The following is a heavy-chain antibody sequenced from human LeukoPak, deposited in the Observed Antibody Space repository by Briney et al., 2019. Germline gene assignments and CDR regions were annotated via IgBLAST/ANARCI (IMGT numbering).Heavy chain of an antibody. J-gene: IGHJ4*02. CDR1: GFTFSSYA. Sequence: GGSLRLSCAASGFTFSSYAMSWVRQAPGKGLEWVSAISGSGGSTYYADSVKGRFTISRDNAKNSLYLQMNSLRAEDTAVYYCARAQYSGSYAYYWGQGTLVTVSS. CDR3: ARAQYSGSYAYY. D-gene: IGHD1-26*01. CDR2: ISGSGGST. V-gene: IGHV3-23*01.